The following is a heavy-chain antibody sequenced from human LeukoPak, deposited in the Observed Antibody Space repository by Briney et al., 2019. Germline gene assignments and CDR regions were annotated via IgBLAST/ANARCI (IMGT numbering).Heavy chain of an antibody. CDR3: ASGIPEHTGGENWFDP. CDR1: GYTLTELS. CDR2: FDPEDGET. D-gene: IGHD2-2*01. Sequence: ASVKVSCKVSGYTLTELSMHWVRQAPGKGLEWMGGFDPEDGETIYAQKFQGRVTMTEDTSTDTAYMELSSLRSEDTAVYYCASGIPEHTGGENWFDPWGQGTLVTVSS. J-gene: IGHJ5*02. V-gene: IGHV1-24*01.